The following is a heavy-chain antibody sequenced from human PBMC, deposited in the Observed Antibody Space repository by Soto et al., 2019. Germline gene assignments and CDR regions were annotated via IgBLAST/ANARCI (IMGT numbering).Heavy chain of an antibody. CDR2: ISSSSSYI. J-gene: IGHJ3*02. CDR1: GFTFSSYS. V-gene: IGHV3-21*01. D-gene: IGHD2-2*01. CDR3: ARLRLGYCSSTSCSDI. Sequence: GGSLRLSCAASGFTFSSYSMNWVRQAPGKGLEWVSSISSSSSYIYYADSVKGRFTISRDNAENSLYLQMNSLRAEDTAVYYCARLRLGYCSSTSCSDIWGQGTMVTV.